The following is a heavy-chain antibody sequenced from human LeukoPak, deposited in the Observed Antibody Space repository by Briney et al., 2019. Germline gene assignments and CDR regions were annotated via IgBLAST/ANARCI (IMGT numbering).Heavy chain of an antibody. CDR2: ISGYNGNT. CDR1: GYTFINYG. V-gene: IGHV1-18*04. D-gene: IGHD5-12*01. J-gene: IGHJ2*01. CDR3: ARVSTNSRVGGYDPQWYFDL. Sequence: GASVTVSCTASGYTFINYGFTWVRQAPGRGLEWMGWISGYNGNTNYLQKFRGRVTITTDTSTNTVYMELRSLSSDDTAVYYCARVSTNSRVGGYDPQWYFDLWGRGTLVTVSS.